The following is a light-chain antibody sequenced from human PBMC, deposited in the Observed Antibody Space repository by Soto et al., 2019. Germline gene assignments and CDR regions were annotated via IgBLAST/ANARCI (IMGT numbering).Light chain of an antibody. V-gene: IGKV1-39*01. J-gene: IGKJ1*01. CDR2: AAS. CDR3: QQSYSTPPGT. Sequence: DIQMTQSPSSLSASVGDRVTITCRASQSISSYLNWYQQKPGKAPKLLIYAASSLQSGVPSRFSGSGSGTDFTLTISSLQPEDFATYYCQQSYSTPPGTFGQGTKVAIK. CDR1: QSISSY.